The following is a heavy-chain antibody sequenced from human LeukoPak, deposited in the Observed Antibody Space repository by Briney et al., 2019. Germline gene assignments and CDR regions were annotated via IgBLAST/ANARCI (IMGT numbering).Heavy chain of an antibody. J-gene: IGHJ5*02. V-gene: IGHV4-39*07. CDR1: GGSISSSRYF. D-gene: IGHD1-26*01. CDR2: IYYSGSS. CDR3: ARVGASRVGWFDP. Sequence: SETLSLTCSVSGGSISSSRYFWGWIRQPPGKGLEWIGYIYYSGSSNIQPSLKSRVTISVDTSKDQFSLRLNSVTAADTALYYCARVGASRVGWFDPWGQGTLVTVSS.